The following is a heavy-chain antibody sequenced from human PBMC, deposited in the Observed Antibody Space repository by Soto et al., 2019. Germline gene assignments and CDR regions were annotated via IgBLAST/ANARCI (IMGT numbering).Heavy chain of an antibody. D-gene: IGHD3-3*01. J-gene: IGHJ4*02. CDR1: GGSVSRVSYY. Sequence: SETLSLTCNVSGGSVSRVSYYWSWIRQSPGKGLEWIGYVYYSGSTNYNPSLKSRVTISVDTSKNQFSLKLRSVTAADTAVYYCAASISIFGVVPFWGQGTLVTVSS. V-gene: IGHV4-61*01. CDR3: AASISIFGVVPF. CDR2: VYYSGST.